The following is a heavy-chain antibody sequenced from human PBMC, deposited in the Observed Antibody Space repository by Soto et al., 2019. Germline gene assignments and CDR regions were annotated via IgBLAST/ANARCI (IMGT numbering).Heavy chain of an antibody. CDR3: SRGILV. J-gene: IGHJ4*02. CDR2: ISYGGST. V-gene: IGHV4-31*01. CDR1: GGSINSGGYC. D-gene: IGHD5-18*01. Sequence: QVQLQESGPGLVKPSQTLSLTCTVSGGSINSGGYCWSWIRQHPGKGLDWIGCISYGGSTSYNPXHXSXXTISVDTSKNQFSLKLTSVTAADTAVYYCSRGILVWGQGALITVSS.